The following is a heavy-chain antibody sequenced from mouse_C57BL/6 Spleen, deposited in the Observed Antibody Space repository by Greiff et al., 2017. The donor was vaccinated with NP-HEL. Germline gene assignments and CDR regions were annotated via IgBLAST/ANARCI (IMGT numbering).Heavy chain of an antibody. Sequence: EVQGVESGEGLVKPGGSLKLSCAASGFTFSSYAMSWVRQTPEKRLEWVAYISSGGDYIYYADTVKGRFTISRDNARNTLYLQMSSLKSEDTAMYYCTRADYGSRNWYFDVWGTGTTVTVSS. CDR1: GFTFSSYA. J-gene: IGHJ1*03. CDR2: ISSGGDYI. D-gene: IGHD1-1*01. V-gene: IGHV5-9-1*02. CDR3: TRADYGSRNWYFDV.